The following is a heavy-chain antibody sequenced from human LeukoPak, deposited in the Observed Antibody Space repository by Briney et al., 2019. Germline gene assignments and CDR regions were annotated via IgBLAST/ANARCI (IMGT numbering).Heavy chain of an antibody. CDR3: AKDRDSGSGYYTWGIFDY. Sequence: HAGGSLRLSCAAYGFTFSTYARSWVRQAPGTGLEGVSGISNSAGSTVYADSVKGRFTISRDNSKNMLYLQMNGLRAEDTAVYYCAKDRDSGSGYYTWGIFDYWGQGTLVTVSP. CDR2: ISNSAGST. D-gene: IGHD3-10*01. V-gene: IGHV3-23*01. CDR1: GFTFSTYA. J-gene: IGHJ4*02.